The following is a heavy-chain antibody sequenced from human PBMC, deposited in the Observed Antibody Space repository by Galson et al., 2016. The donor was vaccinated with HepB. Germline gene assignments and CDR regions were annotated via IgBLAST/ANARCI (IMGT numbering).Heavy chain of an antibody. CDR2: ISTSSSPI. V-gene: IGHV3-21*01. CDR1: GFTFSNYA. D-gene: IGHD6-13*01. CDR3: ARARIAALGTGAFDM. J-gene: IGHJ3*02. Sequence: SLRLSCAASGFTFSNYALSWVRQAPGKGLEWVSYISTSSSPISYRDSVKGRFTISRDNTKNSLYLQLNSLTAEDTAMYYCARARIAALGTGAFDMWGQGTMVTVSS.